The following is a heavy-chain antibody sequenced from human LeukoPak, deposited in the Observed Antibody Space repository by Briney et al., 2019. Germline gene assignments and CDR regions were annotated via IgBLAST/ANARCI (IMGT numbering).Heavy chain of an antibody. CDR2: IRSKAYGGTT. CDR1: GFTSGDYA. V-gene: IGHV3-49*04. J-gene: IGHJ4*02. Sequence: GRSLRLSCTASGFTSGDYAMSWVRQAPGKGLEWVGFIRSKAYGGTTEYAASVKGRFTISRDDSKSIAYLQMNSLKTEDTAVYYCTRDLCSGGSCYHDYFDYWGQGTLVTVSS. D-gene: IGHD2-15*01. CDR3: TRDLCSGGSCYHDYFDY.